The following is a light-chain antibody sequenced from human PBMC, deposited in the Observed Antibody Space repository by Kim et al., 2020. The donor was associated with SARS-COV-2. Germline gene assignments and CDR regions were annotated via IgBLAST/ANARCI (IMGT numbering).Light chain of an antibody. V-gene: IGKV3-15*01. Sequence: SPGERDTLSCRASQSVSSNLAWYQQKPGQAPRLLIYGASTRATGIPARFSGSGSGTEFTLTISSLQSEDFAVYYCQQYNNWARTFGQGTKVDIK. J-gene: IGKJ1*01. CDR1: QSVSSN. CDR2: GAS. CDR3: QQYNNWART.